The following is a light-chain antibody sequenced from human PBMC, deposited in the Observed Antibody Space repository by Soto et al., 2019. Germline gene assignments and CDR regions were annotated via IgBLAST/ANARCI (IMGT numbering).Light chain of an antibody. CDR3: SSFTSNRIYV. CDR1: HNDIGTYDY. Sequence: QSVLTQPTYVSGSPGQSITISCTGNHNDIGTYDYVSWYQQHPGRAPRLLIHGVTTRPSGISGRFSASKSGLTASLTISGFQPEDEADYYCSSFTSNRIYVFGPGTKV. V-gene: IGLV2-14*03. J-gene: IGLJ1*01. CDR2: GVT.